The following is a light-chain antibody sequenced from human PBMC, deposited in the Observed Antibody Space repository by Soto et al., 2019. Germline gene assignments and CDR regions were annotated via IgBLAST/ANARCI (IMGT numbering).Light chain of an antibody. CDR2: GAS. V-gene: IGKV3-20*01. Sequence: ETVLTQSPGTLSLSPGERATLSCRASQSVSSSYLAWYQQKPGQAPRLLIYGASSRATGIPDRFSGSGSGTDFTLTISRLEPEDFAVYYCQQYGSSLWTFDQGTKVDIK. CDR3: QQYGSSLWT. J-gene: IGKJ1*01. CDR1: QSVSSSY.